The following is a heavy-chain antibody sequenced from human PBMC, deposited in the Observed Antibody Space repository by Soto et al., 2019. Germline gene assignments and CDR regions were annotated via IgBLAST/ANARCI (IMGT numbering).Heavy chain of an antibody. CDR2: IHNSGYT. D-gene: IGHD4-17*01. V-gene: IGHV4-4*07. Sequence: ASETLSLTCTISGGYISTYYWSWIRQPPGKGLERIGHIHNSGYTNYNPSLSSRVTMSIDASNNQFSLYLSSATGAATAVSYCSREGDFGDTPWGQGTLVTVSS. CDR1: GGYISTYY. CDR3: SREGDFGDTP. J-gene: IGHJ5*02.